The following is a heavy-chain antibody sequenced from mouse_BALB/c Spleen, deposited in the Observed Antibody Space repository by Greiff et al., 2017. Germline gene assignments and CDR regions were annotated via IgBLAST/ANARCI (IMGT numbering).Heavy chain of an antibody. CDR1: GFTFSSFG. CDR3: ARSSYGKGFAY. Sequence: EVKLMESGGGLVQPGGSRKLSCAASGFTFSSFGMHWVRQAPEKGLEWVAYISSGSSTIYYADTVKGRFTISRDNPKNTLFLQMTSLRSEDTAMYYCARSSYGKGFAYWGQGTLVTVSA. D-gene: IGHD2-10*01. J-gene: IGHJ3*01. V-gene: IGHV5-17*02. CDR2: ISSGSSTI.